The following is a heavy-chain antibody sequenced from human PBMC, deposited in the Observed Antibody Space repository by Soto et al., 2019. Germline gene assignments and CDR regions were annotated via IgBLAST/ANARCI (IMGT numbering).Heavy chain of an antibody. CDR3: AKAGYSGYDYNYYYYSMDV. V-gene: IGHV3-9*01. Sequence: EVQLVESGGGLVQPGRSLRLSCAASGFTFDDYAMHWVRQAPGKGLEWVSGISWNSGSIGYADSVKGRFTISRDNAKNSMYLKMNSLRAEDTALYYCAKAGYSGYDYNYYYYSMDVWGKGTTVTVSS. CDR2: ISWNSGSI. J-gene: IGHJ6*03. CDR1: GFTFDDYA. D-gene: IGHD5-12*01.